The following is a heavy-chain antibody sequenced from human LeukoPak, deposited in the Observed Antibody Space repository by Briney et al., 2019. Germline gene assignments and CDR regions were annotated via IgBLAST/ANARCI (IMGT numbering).Heavy chain of an antibody. D-gene: IGHD6-19*01. CDR3: ARGRWDGIAVAGYYFDY. Sequence: PSETLSLTCAVYGVSFSGYYWSWIRQPPGKGLEWIGEINHSGSTNYNPSLKSRVTISVDTSKNQFSLKLSSVTAADTAVYYCARGRWDGIAVAGYYFDYWGQGTLVTVSP. V-gene: IGHV4-34*01. CDR2: INHSGST. CDR1: GVSFSGYY. J-gene: IGHJ4*02.